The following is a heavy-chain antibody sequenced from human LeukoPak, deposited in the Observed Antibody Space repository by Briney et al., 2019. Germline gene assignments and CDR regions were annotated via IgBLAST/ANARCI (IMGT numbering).Heavy chain of an antibody. J-gene: IGHJ4*02. Sequence: GGSLRLSCAAAGFTFSSYGMSWVRQTTGKGLEWVSRVSASGGRTYYADSVKGRFTISRDNSKNTMSLQMNNLRADDTAVYYCAKSYASGSFYDYWGQGTLVTASS. CDR3: AKSYASGSFYDY. CDR1: GFTFSSYG. D-gene: IGHD3-10*01. CDR2: VSASGGRT. V-gene: IGHV3-23*01.